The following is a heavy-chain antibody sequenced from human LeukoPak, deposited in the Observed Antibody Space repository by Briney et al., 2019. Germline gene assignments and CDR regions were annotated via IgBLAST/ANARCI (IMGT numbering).Heavy chain of an antibody. D-gene: IGHD2-2*01. CDR3: ARDGIGDIVVVPAANYYYYAMDV. J-gene: IGHJ6*02. CDR1: GFTFSTYS. V-gene: IGHV3-30*03. Sequence: PGGSLRLSCAASGFTFSTYSMKWVRQAPGKGLEWVAVISYDGSNKYYADSVKGRFTISRDNSKNTLYLQMNSLRAEDTAVYYCARDGIGDIVVVPAANYYYYAMDVWGQGTTVTVSS. CDR2: ISYDGSNK.